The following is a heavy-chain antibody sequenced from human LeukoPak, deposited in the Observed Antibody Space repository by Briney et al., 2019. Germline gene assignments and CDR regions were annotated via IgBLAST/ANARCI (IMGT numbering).Heavy chain of an antibody. V-gene: IGHV3-23*01. Sequence: AGGSLRLSCAASGFSFNTYAMSWVRQAPGKGLQWVSTIVSSGGTTHYADAVQGRFTVSRDNSKNTLFLQMNSLRAEDTAVYYCAKALFGYGGSDSGDWYYHYGMDVWGQGTTVTVSS. CDR3: AKALFGYGGSDSGDWYYHYGMDV. CDR2: IVSSGGTT. D-gene: IGHD3-10*01. CDR1: GFSFNTYA. J-gene: IGHJ6*02.